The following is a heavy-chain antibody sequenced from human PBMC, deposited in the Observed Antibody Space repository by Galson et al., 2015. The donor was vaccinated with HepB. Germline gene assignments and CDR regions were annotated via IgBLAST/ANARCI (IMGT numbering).Heavy chain of an antibody. V-gene: IGHV1-18*04. CDR1: GYTFTSYG. D-gene: IGHD3-3*01. J-gene: IGHJ6*02. Sequence: SVKVSCKASGYTFTSYGISWVRQAPGQGLEWMGWISAYNGNTNYAQKLQGRVTMTTDTSTSTAYMELRSLRSDDTAVYYCARDHYDFWSGYFRYYYYGMDVWGQGTTVTVSS. CDR3: ARDHYDFWSGYFRYYYYGMDV. CDR2: ISAYNGNT.